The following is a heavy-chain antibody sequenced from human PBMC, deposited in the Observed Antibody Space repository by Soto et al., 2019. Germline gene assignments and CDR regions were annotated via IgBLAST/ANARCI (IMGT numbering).Heavy chain of an antibody. CDR2: ISYDGSNK. Sequence: QVQLVESGGGVVQPGRSLRLSCAASGFTFSSYGMHWVRQAPGKGLEWVAVISYDGSNKYYADSVKGRFTISRDNSKNTLYLQMNSLRAEDTAVYYCAFYDDYYYGMDVWGQGTTVTVSS. CDR3: AFYDDYYYGMDV. D-gene: IGHD3-22*01. J-gene: IGHJ6*02. V-gene: IGHV3-30*03. CDR1: GFTFSSYG.